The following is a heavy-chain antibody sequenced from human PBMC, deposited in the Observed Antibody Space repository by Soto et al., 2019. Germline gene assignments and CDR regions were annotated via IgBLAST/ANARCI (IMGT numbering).Heavy chain of an antibody. J-gene: IGHJ4*02. CDR1: GGSISSGGYS. D-gene: IGHD6-19*01. CDR2: IYHGST. Sequence: QLQLQESGSGLVKPSQTLSLTCAVSGGSISSGGYSWSWIRQPPGKGLEWIGYIYHGSTYYNPFLKSRVTMSVDRSKDQVPRKLGSGTAADTAVYYCARAGGLGAVAVDYWGQGTLVTVSS. V-gene: IGHV4-30-2*01. CDR3: ARAGGLGAVAVDY.